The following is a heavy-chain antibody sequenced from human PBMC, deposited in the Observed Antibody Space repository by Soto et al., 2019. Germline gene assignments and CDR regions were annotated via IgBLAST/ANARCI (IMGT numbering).Heavy chain of an antibody. CDR1: GFTFSNAW. D-gene: IGHD6-13*01. J-gene: IGHJ4*02. Sequence: EVQLVESGGGLVKPGGSLRLSCAASGFTFSNAWMSWVRQAPGKGLEWVGRIKSKTDGGTTDYAAPVKGRFTISRDDSRNTLYLQMNSLKTGDTAVYYCTTEGVSAAAGIDYWGQGTLVTVSS. CDR3: TTEGVSAAAGIDY. CDR2: IKSKTDGGTT. V-gene: IGHV3-15*01.